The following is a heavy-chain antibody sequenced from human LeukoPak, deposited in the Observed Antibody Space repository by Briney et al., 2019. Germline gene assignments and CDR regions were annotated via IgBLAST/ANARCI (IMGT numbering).Heavy chain of an antibody. V-gene: IGHV3-21*01. CDR3: ARNNYCDSSGYDY. Sequence: KPGGSLRLSCAVSGFTFSAYSMNWVRQAPGKGLEWISSISDDSSHIYYADSVKGRFAISRDNAKNSVYLQMNSLRAEDTAVYYCARNNYCDSSGYDYWGQGTLVTVSS. CDR2: ISDDSSHI. J-gene: IGHJ4*02. D-gene: IGHD3-22*01. CDR1: GFTFSAYS.